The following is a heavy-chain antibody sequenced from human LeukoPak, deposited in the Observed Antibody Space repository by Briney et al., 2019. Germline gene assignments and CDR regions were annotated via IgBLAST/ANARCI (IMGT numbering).Heavy chain of an antibody. J-gene: IGHJ4*02. Sequence: KPGGSLRLSCAASGFTFSSYSMNWVRQAPGKGLEWVSSISSSSSYIYYADSVKGRFTISRDNAKNSLYLQMNSLRAEDTAVYYCASMGPAYDFWSGYRQDDYWGQGTLVTVSS. CDR3: ASMGPAYDFWSGYRQDDY. CDR1: GFTFSSYS. V-gene: IGHV3-21*01. CDR2: ISSSSSYI. D-gene: IGHD3-3*01.